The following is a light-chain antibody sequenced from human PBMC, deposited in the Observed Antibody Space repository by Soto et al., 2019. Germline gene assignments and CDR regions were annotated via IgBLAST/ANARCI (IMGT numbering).Light chain of an antibody. V-gene: IGKV4-1*01. CDR2: WAS. J-gene: IGKJ1*01. CDR1: QSVLYSSNNKNY. Sequence: DIVMTQSPDSLAVSLGERATINCKSSQSVLYSSNNKNYLAWYQQKPGQPPKLLIYWASTRESGVPDRFSGSGSGTEFTLTISSLQAEDVAVYYCQQYYNIPRTFGQGTKVEIK. CDR3: QQYYNIPRT.